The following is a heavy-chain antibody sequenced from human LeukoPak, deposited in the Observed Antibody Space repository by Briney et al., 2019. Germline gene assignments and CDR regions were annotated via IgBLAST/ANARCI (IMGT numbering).Heavy chain of an antibody. D-gene: IGHD4-23*01. J-gene: IGHJ4*02. CDR1: GFTFSSYG. CDR2: ISYDGSNK. Sequence: PGGSLRLSCAASGFTFSSYGMHWVRQAPGKGLEWVAVISYDGSNKYYADSVKGRFTISRDNSKNTLYLQMNSLRAEDTAVYYCPKDPGDGGNAFDYWGQGTLVTVSS. CDR3: PKDPGDGGNAFDY. V-gene: IGHV3-30*18.